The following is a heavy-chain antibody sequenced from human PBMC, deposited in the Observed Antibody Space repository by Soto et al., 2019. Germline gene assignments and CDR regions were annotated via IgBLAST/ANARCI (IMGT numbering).Heavy chain of an antibody. CDR3: AKDSDRDYFQH. J-gene: IGHJ1*01. CDR2: ISASDGDA. D-gene: IGHD3-10*01. CDR1: GFPLRSSD. V-gene: IGHV3-23*01. Sequence: EVQLLESGGSLVQPGGSLRLSCAVSGFPLRSSDMSCVRQAPEKGLEWVSGISASDGDAYYADPVKGRFTMSRDNSGNTLYLQMNSLRVEDTAVYYCAKDSDRDYFQHWGQGTLVTVSS.